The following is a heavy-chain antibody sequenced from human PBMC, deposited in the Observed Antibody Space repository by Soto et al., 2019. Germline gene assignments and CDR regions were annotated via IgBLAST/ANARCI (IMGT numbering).Heavy chain of an antibody. Sequence: SETLSLTCTVSGGSISSGDYYWSWIRQPPGKGLEWIGYIYYSGSTYYNPSLKSRVTISVDTSKNQFSLKLSSVTAADTAVYYCARAIVLVPAASGWFDPWGQGTLVTVSS. CDR1: GGSISSGDYY. J-gene: IGHJ5*02. V-gene: IGHV4-30-4*01. CDR2: IYYSGST. CDR3: ARAIVLVPAASGWFDP. D-gene: IGHD2-2*01.